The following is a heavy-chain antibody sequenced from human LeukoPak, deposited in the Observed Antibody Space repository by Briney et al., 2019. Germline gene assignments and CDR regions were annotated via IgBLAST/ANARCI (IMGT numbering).Heavy chain of an antibody. CDR2: IKQDGSEK. Sequence: PGGSLRLSCAASGFTFSSYWMSWVRQAPGKGLEWVANIKQDGSEKYYVDSVKGRFTISRDNAKNSLYLQMNSLRAEDTAVYYCAKASTTGYYSPLDYWGQGTLVTVSS. J-gene: IGHJ4*02. V-gene: IGHV3-7*01. CDR1: GFTFSSYW. D-gene: IGHD3-9*01. CDR3: AKASTTGYYSPLDY.